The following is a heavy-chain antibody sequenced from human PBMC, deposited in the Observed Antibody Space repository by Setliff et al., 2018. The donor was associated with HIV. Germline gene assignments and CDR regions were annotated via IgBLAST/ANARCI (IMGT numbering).Heavy chain of an antibody. CDR3: ARFFSGSPFDF. J-gene: IGHJ4*02. CDR2: IYPGDSDT. V-gene: IGHV5-51*01. D-gene: IGHD1-26*01. CDR1: GYSFTSYW. Sequence: PGESLKISCQGSGYSFTSYWIAWVRQMPGKGLECVGVIYPGDSDTRYSPSFQGQVTISADKYTATAFLQWSSLKTSDTAMYYCARFFSGSPFDFWGRGALVTVSS.